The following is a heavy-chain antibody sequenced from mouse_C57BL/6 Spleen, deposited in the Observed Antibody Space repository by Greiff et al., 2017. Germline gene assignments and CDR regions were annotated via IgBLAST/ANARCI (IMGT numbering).Heavy chain of an antibody. CDR2: INPNNGGT. J-gene: IGHJ3*01. CDR3: ARDGP. Sequence: VQLQQSGPELVKPGASVKISCKASGYTFTDYYMNWVKQSPGKSLEWIGDINPNNGGTSYNQKFKGKATLTVDKSSSTAYMELRSLTSEDSAVYYCARDGPWGQGTLVTVSA. V-gene: IGHV1-26*01. D-gene: IGHD2-3*01. CDR1: GYTFTDYY.